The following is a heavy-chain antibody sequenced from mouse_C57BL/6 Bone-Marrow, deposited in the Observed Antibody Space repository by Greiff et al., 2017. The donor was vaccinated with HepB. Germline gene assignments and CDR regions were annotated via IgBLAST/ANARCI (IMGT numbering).Heavy chain of an antibody. CDR2: IDPSDSET. CDR3: ARGVDYGSSYYFDY. D-gene: IGHD1-1*01. J-gene: IGHJ2*01. Sequence: VQLQQPGAELVRPGSSVKLSCKASGYTFTSYWMHWVKQRPIQGLEWIGNIDPSDSETHYNQKFKDKATLTVDKSSIIAYMQLSSLTSEDSAVYYCARGVDYGSSYYFDYWCQGTTLTFSS. CDR1: GYTFTSYW. V-gene: IGHV1-52*01.